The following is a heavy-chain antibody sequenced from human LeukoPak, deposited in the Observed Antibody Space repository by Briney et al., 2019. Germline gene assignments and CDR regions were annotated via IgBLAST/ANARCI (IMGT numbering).Heavy chain of an antibody. D-gene: IGHD6-19*01. CDR1: GFTFSSYW. CDR3: ARPGIAVAGLKNYYYGMDV. V-gene: IGHV3-74*01. J-gene: IGHJ6*02. CDR2: TNSDGSST. Sequence: GGSLRLSCAASGFTFSSYWMHWGRQAPGKGLVWVSRTNSDGSSTSYADSVKGRFTISRDNAKNTLYLQMDSLRAEDTAVYYCARPGIAVAGLKNYYYGMDVWGQGTTVTVSS.